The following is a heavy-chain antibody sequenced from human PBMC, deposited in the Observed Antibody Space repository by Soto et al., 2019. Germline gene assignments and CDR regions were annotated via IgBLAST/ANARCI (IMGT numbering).Heavy chain of an antibody. CDR2: INPNSGGT. D-gene: IGHD6-13*01. CDR1: GYTFTGYY. Sequence: ASVKVSCKASGYTFTGYYMHWVRQAPGQGLEWMGWINPNSGGTNYAQKFQGWVTMTRDTSISTAYMELSRLRSDDTAVYYCARGPYSSSWYHVWSGYYHGMDVWGQGTTVTVSS. V-gene: IGHV1-2*04. CDR3: ARGPYSSSWYHVWSGYYHGMDV. J-gene: IGHJ6*02.